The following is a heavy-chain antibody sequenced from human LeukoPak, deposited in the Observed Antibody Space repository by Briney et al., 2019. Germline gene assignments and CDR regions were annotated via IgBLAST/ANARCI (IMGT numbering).Heavy chain of an antibody. CDR3: AKGPNYYDSSGYSHDAFDI. CDR2: INTDGSST. Sequence: GGSLRLSCAASGFTFSSYWISWVRQAPGKGLVWVSRINTDGSSTSYADSVKGRFTISRDNAKNTLYLQMNSLRAEDTAVYYCAKGPNYYDSSGYSHDAFDIWGQGTMVTVSS. V-gene: IGHV3-74*01. D-gene: IGHD3-22*01. J-gene: IGHJ3*02. CDR1: GFTFSSYW.